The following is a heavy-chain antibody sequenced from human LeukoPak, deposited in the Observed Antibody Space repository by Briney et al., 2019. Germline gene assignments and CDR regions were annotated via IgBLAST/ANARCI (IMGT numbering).Heavy chain of an antibody. Sequence: GGSLRLSCAASGFTFSSYDMHWVRQAPGKGLEWVSAIGTAGDTYYPGSVKGRFTISRENAKNSLYLQMNSLRAGDTAVYYCARDGMRGAFDIWGQGTMVTVSS. CDR1: GFTFSSYD. V-gene: IGHV3-13*01. CDR2: IGTAGDT. J-gene: IGHJ3*02. D-gene: IGHD2-8*01. CDR3: ARDGMRGAFDI.